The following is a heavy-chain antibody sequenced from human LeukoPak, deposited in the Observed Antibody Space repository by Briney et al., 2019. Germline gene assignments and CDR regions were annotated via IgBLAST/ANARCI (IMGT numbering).Heavy chain of an antibody. Sequence: GGSLRLSCEASGLTYSPYAMTWVRRPPGKGLEWVSTISAGGTRTYYADSVQGRFTISRDNSRNMMFLQLNSLRPADAALYYCVKVLRTYLYYWGQGTLVTVSS. V-gene: IGHV3-23*01. D-gene: IGHD3-16*01. CDR2: ISAGGTRT. CDR1: GLTYSPYA. CDR3: VKVLRTYLYY. J-gene: IGHJ4*02.